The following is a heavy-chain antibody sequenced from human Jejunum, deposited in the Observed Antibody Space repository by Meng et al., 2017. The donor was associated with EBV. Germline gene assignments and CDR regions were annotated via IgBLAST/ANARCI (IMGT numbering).Heavy chain of an antibody. CDR1: GFTFSTYW. Sequence: VQLVGSGGGSVQPWGSLRLSSAASGFTFSTYWMHWVRQAPGKGLVWVSRIYGDGSPTSYADSVKGRFTISRDNAKNTLFLQMSSLGDEDSGIYFCARAPGATRLDYWGQGTLVTVSS. D-gene: IGHD1-26*01. V-gene: IGHV3-74*01. CDR3: ARAPGATRLDY. J-gene: IGHJ4*02. CDR2: IYGDGSPT.